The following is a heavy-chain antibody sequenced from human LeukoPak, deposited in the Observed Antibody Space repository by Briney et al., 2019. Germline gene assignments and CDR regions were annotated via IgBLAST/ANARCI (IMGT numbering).Heavy chain of an antibody. CDR3: ARHDVVPVIRRGFDF. D-gene: IGHD2-21*02. J-gene: IGHJ4*02. Sequence: PSETLSLTCTVSGGSFSGYYWSWVRQPPGKGLEGMGYIYNIGTTLYSPSLKSRVTMSEDMSENQISLKLSSVTAADTAVYYCARHDVVPVIRRGFDFWGRGTLVTVSS. V-gene: IGHV4-59*08. CDR1: GGSFSGYY. CDR2: IYNIGTT.